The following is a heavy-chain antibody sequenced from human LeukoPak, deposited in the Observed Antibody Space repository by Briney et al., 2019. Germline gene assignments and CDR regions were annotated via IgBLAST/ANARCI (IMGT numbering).Heavy chain of an antibody. CDR1: GGSFSGYY. CDR3: ASARNAYYYYGMDV. Sequence: SETLSLTCAVYGGSFSGYYWSWIRQPPGKGLEWIGEINHSGSTNYNPSLKSRVTIPVDTSKNQFSLKLSSVTAADTAVYYCASARNAYYYYGMDVWGQGTTVTVSS. CDR2: INHSGST. D-gene: IGHD4-11*01. V-gene: IGHV4-34*01. J-gene: IGHJ6*02.